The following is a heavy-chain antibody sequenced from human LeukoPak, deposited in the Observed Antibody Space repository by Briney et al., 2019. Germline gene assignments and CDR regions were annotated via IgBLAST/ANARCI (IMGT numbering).Heavy chain of an antibody. CDR1: GYTFTSYG. V-gene: IGHV1-69*06. D-gene: IGHD3-10*01. J-gene: IGHJ3*02. CDR3: AILLWFGESGFDAFDI. Sequence: GASVKVSCKASGYTFTSYGISWVRQAPGQGLEWMGGISPLFGTANYAQKFQGRVTIIADKSTNTVYMELSSLRSEDTAVYYCAILLWFGESGFDAFDIWGQGTMVTVSS. CDR2: ISPLFGTA.